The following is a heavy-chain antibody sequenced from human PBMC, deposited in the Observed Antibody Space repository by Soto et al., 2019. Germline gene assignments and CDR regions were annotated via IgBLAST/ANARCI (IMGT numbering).Heavy chain of an antibody. V-gene: IGHV3-23*01. CDR1: GFTFSSYA. D-gene: IGHD2-2*01. CDR3: AKDLGGSNTSCYDY. CDR2: ISGSGGSR. J-gene: IGHJ4*02. Sequence: GGSLRLSCAASGFTFSSYAMSWVRQAPGKGLEWVSAISGSGGSRYSADSVKGRFTISRDNSKNTLYLQMNSLRAEDTAVYYCAKDLGGSNTSCYDYWGQGTLVTVSS.